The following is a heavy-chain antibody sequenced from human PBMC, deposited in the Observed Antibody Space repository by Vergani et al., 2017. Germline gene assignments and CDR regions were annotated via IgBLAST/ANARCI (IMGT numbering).Heavy chain of an antibody. CDR1: GFTFDDYA. V-gene: IGHV3-43*02. CDR3: AKDMDYETGWFDP. CDR2: ISGDGGSP. D-gene: IGHD3-22*01. J-gene: IGHJ5*02. Sequence: EVQLVESGGGVVQPGGSLRLSCAASGFTFDDYAMHWVRQAPGKGLEWVSLISGDGGSPYYADSVKGRFTISRDNSKNSMYLQMNSLRTEAPALYYCAKDMDYETGWFDPWGQGTLVTVSS.